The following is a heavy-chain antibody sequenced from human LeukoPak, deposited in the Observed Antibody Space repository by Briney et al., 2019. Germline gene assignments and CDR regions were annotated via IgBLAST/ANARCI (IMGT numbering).Heavy chain of an antibody. D-gene: IGHD3-22*01. J-gene: IGHJ4*02. CDR3: ARTDYYDSSGSPSDY. CDR1: GYTFTSYG. CDR2: ISAYNGNT. Sequence: GASVKVSCKASGYTFTSYGISWVRQAPGQGLEWMGWISAYNGNTNYAQKLQGRVTMTTDTSTSTAYMELRSLRSDDTAVYYCARTDYYDSSGSPSDYWGQGTPVTVSS. V-gene: IGHV1-18*01.